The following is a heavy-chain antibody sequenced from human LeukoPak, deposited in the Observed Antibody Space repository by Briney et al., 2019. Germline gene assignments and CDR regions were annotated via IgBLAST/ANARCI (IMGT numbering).Heavy chain of an antibody. Sequence: PGGSLRLSCAASGFSFSTYGMHWVRQAPGKGLEWVAVTSFDGSNKYYADSVKGRLTISRDNSKNTLYLQMNSLRAEDTAMYYCAKDGAVGWSGMDVWGQGTTVTVSS. D-gene: IGHD3-3*01. CDR1: GFSFSTYG. V-gene: IGHV3-30*18. CDR3: AKDGAVGWSGMDV. CDR2: TSFDGSNK. J-gene: IGHJ6*02.